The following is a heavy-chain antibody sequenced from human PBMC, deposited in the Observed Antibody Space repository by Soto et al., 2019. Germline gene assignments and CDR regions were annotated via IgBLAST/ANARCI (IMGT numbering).Heavy chain of an antibody. CDR3: ARDHMTLYGMDV. J-gene: IGHJ6*02. CDR2: INPNSGGT. CDR1: GYTFTGYY. Sequence: GASVKVSCKASGYTFTGYYMHWVRQAPGQGLEWMGWINPNSGGTNYAQKFQGWVTMTRDTSISTAYMELSRLRSDDTAVYYCARDHMTLYGMDVWGQGTTVTVSS. V-gene: IGHV1-2*04.